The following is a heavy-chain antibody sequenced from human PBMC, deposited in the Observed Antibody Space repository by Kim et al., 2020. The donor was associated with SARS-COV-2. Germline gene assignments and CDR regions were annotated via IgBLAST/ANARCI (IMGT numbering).Heavy chain of an antibody. Sequence: GGSLRLSCAASGFTFSSYSMNWVRQAPGKGLEWVSSISSSSSYIYYADSVKGRFTISRDNAKNSLYLQMNSLRAEDTAVYYCARSHSGYDRRGDYWGQGTLVTVSS. CDR2: ISSSSSYI. CDR3: ARSHSGYDRRGDY. V-gene: IGHV3-21*01. D-gene: IGHD5-12*01. CDR1: GFTFSSYS. J-gene: IGHJ4*02.